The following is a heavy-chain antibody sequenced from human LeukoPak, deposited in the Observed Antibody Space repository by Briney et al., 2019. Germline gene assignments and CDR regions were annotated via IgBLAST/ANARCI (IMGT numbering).Heavy chain of an antibody. Sequence: SQTLSLTCTVSGGSISSGGYYWSWVRQHPGKGLEWIGYIYYSGSTYYNPSLKSRVTISVDTSKNQFSLKLSSVTAADTAVYYCARAGGFFSPFGYWGQGTLVTVSS. J-gene: IGHJ4*02. CDR2: IYYSGST. CDR3: ARAGGFFSPFGY. V-gene: IGHV4-31*03. CDR1: GGSISSGGYY. D-gene: IGHD3-3*01.